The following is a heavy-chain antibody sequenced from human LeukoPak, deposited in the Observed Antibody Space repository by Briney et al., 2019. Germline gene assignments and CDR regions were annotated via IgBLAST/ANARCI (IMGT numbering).Heavy chain of an antibody. V-gene: IGHV1-46*02. CDR1: GYTFNNYY. Sequence: ASVKVSCKASGYTFNNYYIHWVRQAPGQGLEWMGMINPSSGSTNYAQKFQGRVTVTRDTSTSTVHMELSSVTAADTAVYYCARDADDQPSVWGQGTWSPSPQ. J-gene: IGHJ4*02. D-gene: IGHD3-3*01. CDR3: ARDADDQPSV. CDR2: INPSSGST.